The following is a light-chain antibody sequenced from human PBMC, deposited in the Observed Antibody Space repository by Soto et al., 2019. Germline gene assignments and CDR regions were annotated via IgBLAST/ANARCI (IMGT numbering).Light chain of an antibody. CDR2: GTS. CDR3: QQYGSSPLVT. J-gene: IGKJ5*01. V-gene: IGKV3-20*01. CDR1: QSVSSSY. Sequence: EIVLTQSPGTLSLSPGERATLSCRASQSVSSSYLAWYQQKLGQAPRLLIYGTSSRATGIPDRFSGSGSGTDFTLTISRLKPEDFAVYYCQQYGSSPLVTFGQGTRLEIK.